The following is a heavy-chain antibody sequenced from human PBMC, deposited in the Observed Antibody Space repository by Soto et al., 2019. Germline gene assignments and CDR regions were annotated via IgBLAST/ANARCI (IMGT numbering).Heavy chain of an antibody. CDR1: GGTFSSYA. D-gene: IGHD3-22*01. J-gene: IGHJ3*02. CDR3: ARHVQYYYDSSGQSWGAFDI. V-gene: IGHV1-69*13. CDR2: SIPIFGTA. Sequence: SVKVSCKASGGTFSSYAISWVLQAPGQGHESTRGSIPIFGTANYAQKIQGRVKITAEESTSTAYMELSSLRSEDTAVYYCARHVQYYYDSSGQSWGAFDIWGQGTMVTVSS.